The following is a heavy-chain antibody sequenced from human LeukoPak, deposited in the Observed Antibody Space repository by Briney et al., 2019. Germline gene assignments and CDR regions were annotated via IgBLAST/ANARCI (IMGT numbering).Heavy chain of an antibody. D-gene: IGHD6-19*01. CDR3: AKDFDALRNIAVAGTGY. J-gene: IGHJ4*02. CDR1: GFTFSSYA. V-gene: IGHV3-23*01. Sequence: RTGGSLRLSCAASGFTFSSYAMSWVRQAPGKGLEWVSAISGSGGSTYYADSVKGRFTISRDNSKNTLYLQMNSLRAEDTAVYYCAKDFDALRNIAVAGTGYWGQGTLVTVSS. CDR2: ISGSGGST.